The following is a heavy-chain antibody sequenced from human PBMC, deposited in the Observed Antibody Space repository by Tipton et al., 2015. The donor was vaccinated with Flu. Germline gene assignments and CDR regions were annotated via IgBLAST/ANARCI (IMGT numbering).Heavy chain of an antibody. D-gene: IGHD3-10*01. Sequence: TLSLTCTVSGGSSISGTYYWGWIRQPAGKGLEWIGRIQTSGTTNYSPSLQSRVTISVDTSKNQLSLQLSSVTDADTAVYYCARESRMSMVPGGQFYYYGMDVWDQGP. J-gene: IGHJ6*02. V-gene: IGHV4-61*02. CDR1: GGSSISGTYY. CDR3: ARESRMSMVPGGQFYYYGMDV. CDR2: IQTSGTT.